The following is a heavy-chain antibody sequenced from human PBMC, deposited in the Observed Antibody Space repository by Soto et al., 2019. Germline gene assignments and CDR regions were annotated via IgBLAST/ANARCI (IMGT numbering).Heavy chain of an antibody. Sequence: LRLSCASSEFTLSNYGMHWVRQAPGKGLEWVTVISYDGSKEYYGDSVKGRFTISRDNSKNTLYLQMNSLRLEDTAVYYCAKLAYFYDREGHGENYYRVDVWGKGTSGTVGS. D-gene: IGHD3-22*01. CDR1: EFTLSNYG. V-gene: IGHV3-30*18. CDR2: ISYDGSKE. CDR3: AKLAYFYDREGHGENYYRVDV. J-gene: IGHJ6*04.